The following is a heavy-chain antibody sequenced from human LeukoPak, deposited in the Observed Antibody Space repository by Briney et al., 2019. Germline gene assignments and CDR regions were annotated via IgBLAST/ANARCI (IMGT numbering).Heavy chain of an antibody. CDR2: IFYSGNP. CDR3: ARHDNSGTYPLYY. V-gene: IGHV4-59*08. CDR1: GGSISNYY. Sequence: SETLSLTCTVSGGSISNYYWGWIRQPPGKGLEYLGHIFYSGNPNYSPSLKSRITMSVDTSKNQFSLELTSVTAADTAVYYCARHDNSGTYPLYYWGQGTLVTVSS. J-gene: IGHJ4*02. D-gene: IGHD3-10*01.